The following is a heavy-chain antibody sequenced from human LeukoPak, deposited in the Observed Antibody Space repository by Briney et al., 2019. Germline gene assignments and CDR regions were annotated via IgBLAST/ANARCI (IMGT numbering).Heavy chain of an antibody. J-gene: IGHJ4*02. CDR2: ISSSSYI. D-gene: IGHD6-19*01. V-gene: IGHV3-21*01. Sequence: GGSLRLSCAASGFTFSSYSMNWVRQAPGKGLEWVSFISSSSYIYYADSVKGRFTISRDNAKNSLYLQMDSLRAEDTAVYYCARAPSGWYGVGYWGQGTLVTVSS. CDR3: ARAPSGWYGVGY. CDR1: GFTFSSYS.